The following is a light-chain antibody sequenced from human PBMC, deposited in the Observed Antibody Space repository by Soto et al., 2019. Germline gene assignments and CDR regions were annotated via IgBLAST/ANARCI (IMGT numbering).Light chain of an antibody. CDR2: GAS. Sequence: DIQMTQSPSSLSASVGARVSITCQASQDIRTSVSWFQQKQGRAPKLLIYGASNLETGVPSRFRGSGSGTDFTFTISSLQPEDIATYYCQQYDNLPPFTFGPGTKVDIK. CDR1: QDIRTS. J-gene: IGKJ3*01. CDR3: QQYDNLPPFT. V-gene: IGKV1-33*01.